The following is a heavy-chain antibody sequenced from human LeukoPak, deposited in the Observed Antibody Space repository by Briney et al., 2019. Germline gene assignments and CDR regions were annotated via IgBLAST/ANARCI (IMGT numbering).Heavy chain of an antibody. CDR2: FDPEDGET. J-gene: IGHJ4*02. D-gene: IGHD3-10*01. CDR3: ATDTYYYGSGSYGY. CDR1: GYTLTELS. Sequence: GASVKVACKVSGYTLTELSMHWVRQAPGKGLEWMGGFDPEDGETIYAQKFQGRVTMTEDTSTDTAYMELSSLRSEDTAVYYCATDTYYYGSGSYGYWGQGTLVTVSS. V-gene: IGHV1-24*01.